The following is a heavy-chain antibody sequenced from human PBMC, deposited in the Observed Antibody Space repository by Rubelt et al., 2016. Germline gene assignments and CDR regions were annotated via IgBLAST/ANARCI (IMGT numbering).Heavy chain of an antibody. CDR1: GGSISSGGYS. V-gene: IGHV4-30-2*01. D-gene: IGHD6-25*01. CDR3: ARSAQGSGRRFDY. CDR2: IFQSGNT. J-gene: IGHJ4*02. Sequence: QLQLQESGSGLVKPSQTLSLTCAVSGGSISSGGYSWSWIRQPPGKGLEWIGYIFQSGNTYYNPSLKSRVTLSVDTSKNQFPLNRTSVTAAYPAVFYAARSAQGSGRRFDYCGQGLLVTVSA.